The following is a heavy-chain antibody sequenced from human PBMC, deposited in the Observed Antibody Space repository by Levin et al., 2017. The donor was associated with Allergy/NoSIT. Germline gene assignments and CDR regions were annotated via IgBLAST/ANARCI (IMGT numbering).Heavy chain of an antibody. CDR1: GFTISTYS. CDR3: VREKSFYYDSSGEH. V-gene: IGHV3-48*02. J-gene: IGHJ4*02. D-gene: IGHD3-22*01. CDR2: ISDTGSTI. Sequence: GESLKISCVASGFTISTYSMNWVRQAPGKGLEWVAYISDTGSTIYYADSVRGRFTISRDNAKNSLYLQMNSLRDEDTALYYCVREKSFYYDSSGEHWGQGTRVTVSS.